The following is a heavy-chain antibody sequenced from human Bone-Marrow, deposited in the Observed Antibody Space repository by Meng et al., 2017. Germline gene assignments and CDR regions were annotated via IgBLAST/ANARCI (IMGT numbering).Heavy chain of an antibody. V-gene: IGHV1-18*01. CDR3: ARASITMVRGVIIISSFDY. Sequence: ASVKVSCKASGHTFTSYGISWVRQAPGQGLEWMGWISAYNGNTNYAQKLQGRVTMTTDTSTSTAYMELRSLRSEDTAVYYCARASITMVRGVIIISSFDYWGQGTLVTVSS. D-gene: IGHD3-10*01. J-gene: IGHJ4*02. CDR1: GHTFTSYG. CDR2: ISAYNGNT.